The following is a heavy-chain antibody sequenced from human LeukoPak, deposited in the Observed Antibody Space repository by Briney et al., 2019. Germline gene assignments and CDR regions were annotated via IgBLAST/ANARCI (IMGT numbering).Heavy chain of an antibody. V-gene: IGHV3-48*01. CDR2: ISSSSSTI. D-gene: IGHD5-18*01. CDR3: ARGRGYSYGIFDY. CDR1: GFTFSSYS. Sequence: GGSLRLSCAASGFTFSSYSMNWVRQAPGKGLEWVSYISSSSSTIYYADSVKGRFTISRDNAKNSLYLQMNSLRAEDTAVDYCARGRGYSYGIFDYWGQGTLVSVSS. J-gene: IGHJ4*02.